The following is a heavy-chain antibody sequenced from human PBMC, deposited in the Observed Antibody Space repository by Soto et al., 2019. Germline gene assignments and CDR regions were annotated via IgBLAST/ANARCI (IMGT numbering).Heavy chain of an antibody. V-gene: IGHV3-21*01. J-gene: IGHJ6*02. CDR2: ISSSISYS. CDR3: ARTRRETISGRIVHSGMDV. Sequence: CGSLRRSCAASAFSFNSSNMNSLRQAPGNGLEWVSSISSSISYSYSADSVRGRFIVSKDNAKSSLYLQMNSLRAEDTAVYYCARTRRETISGRIVHSGMDVWGQGTTVTVSS. CDR1: AFSFNSSN. D-gene: IGHD1-7*01.